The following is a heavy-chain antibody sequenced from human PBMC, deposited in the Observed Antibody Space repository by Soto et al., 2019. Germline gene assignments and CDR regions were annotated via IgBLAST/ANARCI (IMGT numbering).Heavy chain of an antibody. J-gene: IGHJ4*02. CDR2: ISYDGSNK. D-gene: IGHD4-17*01. Sequence: GGSLRLSCAASGFTFSSYAMHWVRQAPGKGLEWVAVISYDGSNKYYADSVKGRFTISRDNSKNTLYLQMNSLRAEDTAVYYCARVWVDYGEFDYWGQGTLVTVSS. V-gene: IGHV3-30-3*01. CDR3: ARVWVDYGEFDY. CDR1: GFTFSSYA.